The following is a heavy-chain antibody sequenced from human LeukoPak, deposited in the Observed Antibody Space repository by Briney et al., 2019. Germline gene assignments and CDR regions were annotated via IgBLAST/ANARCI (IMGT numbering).Heavy chain of an antibody. V-gene: IGHV1-24*01. Sequence: ASVKVSCKVSGYTLSEFSMHWVRQTPGKGLEWMGGFDPEDDETTYAQKFQGRVTMTEDTSTDTAYMELSSLRSEDTVVYFCATAYMVGARRPFHYWGQGTLVTVSS. CDR2: FDPEDDET. CDR3: ATAYMVGARRPFHY. CDR1: GYTLSEFS. D-gene: IGHD1-26*01. J-gene: IGHJ4*02.